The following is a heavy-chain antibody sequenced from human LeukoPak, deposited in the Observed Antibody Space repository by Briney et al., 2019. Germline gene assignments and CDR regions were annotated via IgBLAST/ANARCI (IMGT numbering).Heavy chain of an antibody. D-gene: IGHD1-26*01. CDR2: IYYSGST. V-gene: IGHV4-59*01. J-gene: IGHJ4*02. CDR1: GGSISSYY. CDR3: ARVGDGRVRD. Sequence: SETLSLTCTVSGGSISSYYWSWIRQPPGKGLEWIGYIYYSGSTNYNPSLKSRVTISVDTSKNQYPLKLSSVTAADTAVYYCARVGDGRVRDWGQGTLVTVSS.